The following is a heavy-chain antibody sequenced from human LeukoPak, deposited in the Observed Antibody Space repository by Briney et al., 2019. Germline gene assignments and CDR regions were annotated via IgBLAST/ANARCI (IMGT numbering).Heavy chain of an antibody. CDR3: AKDGHYYDDSGYPLAH. CDR2: IRGSGAST. V-gene: IGHV3-23*01. D-gene: IGHD3-22*01. Sequence: GGSLRLSCAASGLTFSTYAMTWVRQAPGKGLEWVSGIRGSGASTYYADSVKGRFTISRDNSKNTMYLQMNSLRAEDTAVYYCAKDGHYYDDSGYPLAHWGQGTLVAVSS. J-gene: IGHJ5*02. CDR1: GLTFSTYA.